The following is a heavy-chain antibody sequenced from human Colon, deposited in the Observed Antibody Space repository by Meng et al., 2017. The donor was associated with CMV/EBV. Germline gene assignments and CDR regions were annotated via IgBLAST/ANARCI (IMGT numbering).Heavy chain of an antibody. CDR1: GFTFSSYA. J-gene: IGHJ4*02. CDR2: ITNSGGTT. V-gene: IGHV3-23*01. Sequence: EELLLESGGGLVQPGEYLRLSCEVSGFTFSSYAMNWVRQAPGKGLEWVSAITNSGGTTYNADSVRGRFTVSRDNSKNILYLQMNSLRVDDTAVYYCTKGGYPGYDPSDYWGQGTLVTVSS. CDR3: TKGGYPGYDPSDY. D-gene: IGHD5-12*01.